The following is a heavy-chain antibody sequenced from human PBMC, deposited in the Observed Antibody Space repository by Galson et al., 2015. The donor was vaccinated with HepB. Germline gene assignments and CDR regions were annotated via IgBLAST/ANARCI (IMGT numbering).Heavy chain of an antibody. J-gene: IGHJ4*02. V-gene: IGHV3-33*01. CDR2: IWTDGSNK. D-gene: IGHD6-13*01. Sequence: SLRLSCAASGFDFGNYGMHWVRQAPGKGLEWMAPIWTDGSNKHYADSLKGRFRISRDNAKNTLFLEADSVRAEDTAVYYCAREEATITVAALEYWGPGVLVTVSS. CDR3: AREEATITVAALEY. CDR1: GFDFGNYG.